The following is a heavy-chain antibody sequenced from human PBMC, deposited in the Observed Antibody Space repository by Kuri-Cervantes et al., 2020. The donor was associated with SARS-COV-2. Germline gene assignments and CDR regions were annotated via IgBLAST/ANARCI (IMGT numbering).Heavy chain of an antibody. J-gene: IGHJ4*02. CDR1: GFSFGSYA. Sequence: GGSLRLSCVGSGFSFGSYAMHWVRQAPGRGLEWVAIISYDGSNEYCADSVKGRFTISRDSTKSTLFLQMNRVRTEDTAVYYCARDPLTHFYGSGSYPHYWGQGVLVTVSS. CDR2: ISYDGSNE. V-gene: IGHV3-30-3*01. D-gene: IGHD3-10*01. CDR3: ARDPLTHFYGSGSYPHY.